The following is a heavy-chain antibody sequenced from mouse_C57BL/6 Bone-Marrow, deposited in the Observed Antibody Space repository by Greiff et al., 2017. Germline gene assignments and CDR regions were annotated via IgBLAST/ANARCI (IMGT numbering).Heavy chain of an antibody. CDR2: IWWDDDK. Sequence: QVTLKECGPGILQPSQTLSLTCSFSGFSLSTFGMGVGWIRQPSGKGLEWLAHIWWDDDKYYNPALKSRLTISKDTSKNQVFLKIANVDTADTATYYCAREYGTTVVHYYAMDYWGQGTSVTVSS. D-gene: IGHD1-1*01. J-gene: IGHJ4*01. CDR1: GFSLSTFGMG. V-gene: IGHV8-8*01. CDR3: AREYGTTVVHYYAMDY.